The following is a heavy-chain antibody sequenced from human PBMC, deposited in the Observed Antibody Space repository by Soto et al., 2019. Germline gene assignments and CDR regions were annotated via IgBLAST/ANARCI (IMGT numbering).Heavy chain of an antibody. CDR3: ACSGYSYGGYLDY. D-gene: IGHD5-18*01. V-gene: IGHV4-30-2*01. CDR1: SVSICSES. J-gene: IGHJ4*02. CDR2: IYHSGST. Sequence: LSPNRSIISVSICSESCSSTSEPPGKGLEWIGYIYHSGSTYYNPSLKSRVTISVDRSKNQFSLKLSSVTAADTAVYYFACSGYSYGGYLDYWGQGTLVTV.